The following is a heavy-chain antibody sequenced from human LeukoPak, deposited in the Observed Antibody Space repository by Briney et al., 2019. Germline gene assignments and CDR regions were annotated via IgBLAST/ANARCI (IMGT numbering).Heavy chain of an antibody. D-gene: IGHD2-21*02. Sequence: SETLSLTCTVSGGSISSSGYYWGWIRQPPGKGLEWIGSIYYSGSTYYNPSLKSRVTISGDTSKNQFSLKLTSVTAADTAAYYCARAGYYCGGDCYPVFDYWGQGTLVTVSS. CDR3: ARAGYYCGGDCYPVFDY. V-gene: IGHV4-39*07. CDR1: GGSISSSGYY. J-gene: IGHJ4*02. CDR2: IYYSGST.